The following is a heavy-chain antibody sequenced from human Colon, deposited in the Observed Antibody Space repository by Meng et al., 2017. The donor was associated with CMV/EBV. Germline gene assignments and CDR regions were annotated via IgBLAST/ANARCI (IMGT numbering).Heavy chain of an antibody. CDR3: ARGGSCSGGTCYFSVPFDY. D-gene: IGHD2-15*01. J-gene: IGHJ4*02. CDR1: FSSYA. CDR2: INTNTGNP. Sequence: FSSYAINWVRPAPGQGLEWMGWINTNTGNPTNAQGFTGRFVFSLDTSVSTAYLQISSLKAEDTAVYYCARGGSCSGGTCYFSVPFDYWGQGTLVTVSS. V-gene: IGHV7-4-1*02.